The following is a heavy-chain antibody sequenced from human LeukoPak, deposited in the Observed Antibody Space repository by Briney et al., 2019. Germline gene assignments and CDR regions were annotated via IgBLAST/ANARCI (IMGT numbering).Heavy chain of an antibody. V-gene: IGHV3-23*01. CDR1: GFTFSSYA. CDR2: ISGGGGST. D-gene: IGHD1-14*01. J-gene: IGHJ4*02. Sequence: GGSLRLPCAASGFTFSSYAMSWVRQAPGEGLEWVSAISGGGGSTYYADSVRGRFTISRDNSKNTLYLQMNSLRAEDTAIYYCASGRSVDQYYFDYWGQGTLVTVSS. CDR3: ASGRSVDQYYFDY.